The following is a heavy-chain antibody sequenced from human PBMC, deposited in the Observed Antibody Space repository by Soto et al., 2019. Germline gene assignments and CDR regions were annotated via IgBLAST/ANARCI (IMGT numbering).Heavy chain of an antibody. CDR3: ARVRGDCNGYYYLHDAFDI. CDR2: IWYDGSNK. V-gene: IGHV3-33*01. CDR1: GFTFSSYG. D-gene: IGHD3-22*01. J-gene: IGHJ3*02. Sequence: GGSLRLSCAASGFTFSSYGMHWVGQAPGKGLEWVAVIWYDGSNKYYADSVKGRFTISRDNSKNTLYLQMNSLRAEDTAVYYCARVRGDCNGYYYLHDAFDIWGQGTMVTVSS.